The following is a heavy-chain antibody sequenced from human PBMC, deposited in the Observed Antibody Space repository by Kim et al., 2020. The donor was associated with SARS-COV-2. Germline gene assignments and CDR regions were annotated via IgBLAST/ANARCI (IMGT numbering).Heavy chain of an antibody. Sequence: SETLSLTCAVYGGSFSGYYSSWIRQPPGKGLEWIGEINHSGSTNYNPSLKSRVTISVDTSKNQFSLKLSSVTAADTAVYYCAASSIAARPYYFDYWGQGTLVTVSS. CDR1: GGSFSGYY. CDR3: AASSIAARPYYFDY. J-gene: IGHJ4*02. V-gene: IGHV4-34*01. CDR2: INHSGST. D-gene: IGHD6-6*01.